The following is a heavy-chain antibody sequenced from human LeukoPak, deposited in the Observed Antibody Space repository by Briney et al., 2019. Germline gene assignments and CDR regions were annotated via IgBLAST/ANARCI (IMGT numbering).Heavy chain of an antibody. J-gene: IGHJ4*02. CDR3: AREESAYYREF. Sequence: GGSLRLSCVASGFTFGSYWMNWVRQAPGKGLEWVAVIYYDGSRRLYADSVKGRFTISRDDSKNTLFLEMNSLSAEDTAVYYCAREESAYYREFWGQGTLLTVSS. CDR2: IYYDGSRR. V-gene: IGHV3-33*08. CDR1: GFTFGSYW. D-gene: IGHD3-3*01.